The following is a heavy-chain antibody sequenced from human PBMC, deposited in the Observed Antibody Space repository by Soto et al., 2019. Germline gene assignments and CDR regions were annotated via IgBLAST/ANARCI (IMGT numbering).Heavy chain of an antibody. J-gene: IGHJ4*02. CDR1: GFPFRSGW. CDR3: ARGPHGLYGNDY. Sequence: GGALRLSCAAPGFPFRSGWVPRVRQAAGKGLVWVSRINMDGSSTNYADSVKGRFTISRDNAKNTLYLQMNSLRADDTAVYYCARGPHGLYGNDYWGQGALVTVSS. V-gene: IGHV3-74*01. CDR2: INMDGSST. D-gene: IGHD4-4*01.